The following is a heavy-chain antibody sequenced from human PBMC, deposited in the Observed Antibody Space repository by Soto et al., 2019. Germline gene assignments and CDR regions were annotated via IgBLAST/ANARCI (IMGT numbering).Heavy chain of an antibody. V-gene: IGHV3-23*01. D-gene: IGHD6-25*01. CDR3: AKDRSKRTSGCFDF. J-gene: IGHJ4*02. CDR2: IDGGDDST. CDR1: GFTPSNYA. Sequence: PGGSLRLSCVTSGFTPSNYAMGWVRQAPGRGLEWVSSIDGGDDSTKYADSVKGRFTVSRDSSKNTLFLQMNSLRAEDTAVYYCAKDRSKRTSGCFDFWGQGTQVTVSS.